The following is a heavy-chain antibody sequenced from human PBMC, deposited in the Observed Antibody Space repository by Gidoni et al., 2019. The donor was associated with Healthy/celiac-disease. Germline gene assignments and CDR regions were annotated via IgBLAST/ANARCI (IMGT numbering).Heavy chain of an antibody. Sequence: QVQLVQSGAEVKKPGSSVKVSCKASGGTFSSYAISWVRQAPGQGLEWMGGIIPIFGTANYAQKFQGRVTITADESTSTAYRELSSLRSEDTAVYYCASLSAAVVVPAAKGYYYYYMDVWGKGTTVTVSS. CDR1: GGTFSSYA. CDR2: IIPIFGTA. V-gene: IGHV1-69*01. CDR3: ASLSAAVVVPAAKGYYYYYMDV. D-gene: IGHD2-2*01. J-gene: IGHJ6*03.